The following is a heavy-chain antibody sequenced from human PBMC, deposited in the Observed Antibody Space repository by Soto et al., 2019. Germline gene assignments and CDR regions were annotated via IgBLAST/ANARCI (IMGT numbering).Heavy chain of an antibody. CDR1: GGIFSRHA. J-gene: IGHJ5*02. CDR3: ARPRTYDYDSDGYYGHQFDD. D-gene: IGHD3-22*01. Sequence: QVQLVQSGAEVKKPGSSVKVSCKTSGGIFSRHAIDWVRQAPGQGLEWMGGVVPKLGTVIYPQNLQGRVKNYSDELTNTSYLELTGLTFENTAVYYCARPRTYDYDSDGYYGHQFDDWGQGTLVTVSS. V-gene: IGHV1-69*01. CDR2: VVPKLGTV.